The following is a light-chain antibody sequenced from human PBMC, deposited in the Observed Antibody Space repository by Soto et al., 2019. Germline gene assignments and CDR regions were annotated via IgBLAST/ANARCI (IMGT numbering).Light chain of an antibody. Sequence: EIGMTQSPATLSVSPGERXXXXXXASQSVSSNLAWYQQKPGQAPRLLIYGXXTRATGIPARFSGSGSGTEFTLTISSLQSEDFAVYYCQQGGNWPLTFGQRTRLEN. V-gene: IGKV3-15*01. CDR1: QSVSSN. CDR3: QQGGNWPLT. CDR2: GXX. J-gene: IGKJ5*01.